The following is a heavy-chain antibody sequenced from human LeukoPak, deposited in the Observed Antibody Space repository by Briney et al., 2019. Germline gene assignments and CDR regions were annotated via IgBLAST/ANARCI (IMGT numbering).Heavy chain of an antibody. J-gene: IGHJ6*03. CDR2: IIPIFGTA. V-gene: IGHV1-69*13. Sequence: SVKVSCKASGGTFGSYAISWVRQAPGQGLEWMGGIIPIFGTANYAQKFQGRVTITADESTSTAYMELSSLRSEDTAVYYCARHTFGEFGYMDVWGKGTTVTVSS. CDR3: ARHTFGEFGYMDV. D-gene: IGHD3-3*01. CDR1: GGTFGSYA.